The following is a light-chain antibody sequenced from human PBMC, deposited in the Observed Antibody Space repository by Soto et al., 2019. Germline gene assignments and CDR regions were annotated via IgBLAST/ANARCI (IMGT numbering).Light chain of an antibody. CDR3: QQYVTSPWA. CDR1: QSVSSSF. V-gene: IGKV3-20*01. J-gene: IGKJ1*01. CDR2: GAS. Sequence: EIVLTQSPGTLSLSPGERATLSCRASQSVSSSFLAWYQQKPGQAPRLLIYGASNRATGIPDRFSGSGSGTDFTLTISRLEPEDFAVYYCQQYVTSPWAFGQGTTVDIK.